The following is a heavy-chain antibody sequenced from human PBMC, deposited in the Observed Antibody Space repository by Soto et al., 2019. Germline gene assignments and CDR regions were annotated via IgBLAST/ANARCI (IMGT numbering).Heavy chain of an antibody. CDR2: INHSGST. V-gene: IGHV4-34*01. Sequence: PSETLSLTCAVYVGSFSGYYWSWIRQPPGKGLEWIGEINHSGSTNYNPSLKSRVTISVDTSKNQFSLKLSSVTAADTAVYYCARGRLHLGELSPSGFFDYWGQGTLVTVSS. CDR3: ARGRLHLGELSPSGFFDY. D-gene: IGHD3-16*02. J-gene: IGHJ4*02. CDR1: VGSFSGYY.